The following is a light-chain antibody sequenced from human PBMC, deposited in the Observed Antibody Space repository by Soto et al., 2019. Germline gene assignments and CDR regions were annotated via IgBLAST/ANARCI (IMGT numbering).Light chain of an antibody. V-gene: IGLV2-23*01. Sequence: QSVLTQPASVSGSPGQSITISCTGTSSDVGYYNLVSWYQHHPGKAPKLMIYEGTKRPSGVSNRFSCSKSGNTASLTLSGLQAEDEADYYCCSYARNSTYVFGTGTKSPS. CDR2: EGT. CDR3: CSYARNSTYV. CDR1: SSDVGYYNL. J-gene: IGLJ1*01.